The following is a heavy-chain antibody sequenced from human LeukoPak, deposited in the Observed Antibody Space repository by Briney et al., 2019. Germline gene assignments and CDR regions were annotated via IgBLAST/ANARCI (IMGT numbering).Heavy chain of an antibody. CDR3: ARDSGEVPDY. J-gene: IGHJ4*02. Sequence: GSVKVSCKASGYTFTGYYMHWVRQAPGQGLEWMGWINPNNGGTKYAQNFQGRVTMTRDTSISTAYMELDRLRFDDTAVYYCARDSGEVPDYWGQGTLVTVSS. CDR2: INPNNGGT. D-gene: IGHD3-10*01. CDR1: GYTFTGYY. V-gene: IGHV1-2*02.